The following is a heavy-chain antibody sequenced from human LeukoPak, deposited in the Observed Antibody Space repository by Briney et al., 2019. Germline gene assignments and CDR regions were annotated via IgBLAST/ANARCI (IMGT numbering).Heavy chain of an antibody. V-gene: IGHV1-69*05. CDR1: GGTFSSYA. D-gene: IGHD3-3*01. J-gene: IGHJ4*02. Sequence: SVKVSCKASGGTFSSYAISWVRQAPGQGLEWTGRIIPIFGTANYAQKFQGRVTITTDESTSTAYMELSSLRSEDTAVYYCAREGITIFGVGPFDYWGQGTLVTVSS. CDR2: IIPIFGTA. CDR3: AREGITIFGVGPFDY.